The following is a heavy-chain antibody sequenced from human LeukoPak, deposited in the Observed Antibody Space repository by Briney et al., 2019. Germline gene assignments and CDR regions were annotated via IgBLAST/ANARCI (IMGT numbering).Heavy chain of an antibody. CDR1: GFIFSTFG. CDR2: IRYDGINK. Sequence: GGSLRLSCAASGFIFSTFGMHWVRQAPGKGLEWVAFIRYDGINKYYADSVKGRFTISRENSKNTLSLQMDSLRAEDTAVYYCAKDRESGYSYCLTIDYWGQGTLVTVSS. CDR3: AKDRESGYSYCLTIDY. J-gene: IGHJ4*02. V-gene: IGHV3-30*02. D-gene: IGHD5-18*01.